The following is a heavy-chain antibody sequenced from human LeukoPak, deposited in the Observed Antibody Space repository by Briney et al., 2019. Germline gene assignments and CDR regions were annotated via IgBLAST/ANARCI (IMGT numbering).Heavy chain of an antibody. D-gene: IGHD2-15*01. Sequence: PGGSLRLSCAASGFTFSSYSMNWVRQAPGQGLEWVSSISSSSSYIYYADSVKGRFTISRDNAKNSLYLQMNSLRAEDTAVYYCAREGTVVAATKEYYYYYYMDVWGKGTTVTVSS. J-gene: IGHJ6*03. CDR3: AREGTVVAATKEYYYYYYMDV. V-gene: IGHV3-21*01. CDR1: GFTFSSYS. CDR2: ISSSSSYI.